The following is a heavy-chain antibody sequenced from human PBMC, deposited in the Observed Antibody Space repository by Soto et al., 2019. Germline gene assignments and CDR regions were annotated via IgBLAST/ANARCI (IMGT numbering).Heavy chain of an antibody. CDR3: ARDGGGSYYFDY. J-gene: IGHJ4*02. V-gene: IGHV1-46*01. Sequence: QVQLVQSGAEVKKPGASVKVSCKASGYTFTSYYMHWVRQAPGQGLEWMGIINPSGGSTSYAQKFQRRDTMTRDTHTSTVDMELSSLRSEDTAVYYCARDGGGSYYFDYWGQGTLVTVSS. D-gene: IGHD1-26*01. CDR2: INPSGGST. CDR1: GYTFTSYY.